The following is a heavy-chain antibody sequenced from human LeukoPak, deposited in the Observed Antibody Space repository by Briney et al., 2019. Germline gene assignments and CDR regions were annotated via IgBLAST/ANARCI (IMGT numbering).Heavy chain of an antibody. V-gene: IGHV3-23*01. Sequence: GGSLRLSCAASGFTFSSYAMSWVRQAPGKGLEWVSDISGSGGSTYYADSVKGRFTISRDNAKNTLYLQMNSLKAEDTAVFYLAKGGITVNWFDPWGRASLVSVPS. CDR1: GFTFSSYA. J-gene: IGHJ5*02. D-gene: IGHD4-17*01. CDR2: ISGSGGST. CDR3: AKGGITVNWFDP.